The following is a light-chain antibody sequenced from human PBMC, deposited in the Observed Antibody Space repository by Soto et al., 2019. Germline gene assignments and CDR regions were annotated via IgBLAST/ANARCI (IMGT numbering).Light chain of an antibody. CDR1: QSLVRSDGDTY. CDR3: MQATQFPLT. J-gene: IGKJ4*01. Sequence: DIVMTQTPLSSAVTLGQPASISCRSSQSLVRSDGDTYLSWLQQRPGQPPRLLIYKLSLRFPGVPDRFSGSGAGTDFTLRISRVEAEDVGVYYCMQATQFPLTFGGGTKVEIK. V-gene: IGKV2-24*01. CDR2: KLS.